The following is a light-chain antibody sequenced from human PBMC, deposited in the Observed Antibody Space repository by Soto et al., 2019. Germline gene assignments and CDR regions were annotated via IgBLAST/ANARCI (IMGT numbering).Light chain of an antibody. CDR3: QQYNNWPTWT. CDR2: VAS. Sequence: EIVMTQSPVTLSVSPGERATLSCRASQSVSNNLAWYQQKPGQAPRLLIYVASTRATGIQARFSGSGSGTEFTLTISSLHSEDFAVYYCQQYNNWPTWTFGQGNKVEIK. CDR1: QSVSNN. J-gene: IGKJ1*01. V-gene: IGKV3-15*01.